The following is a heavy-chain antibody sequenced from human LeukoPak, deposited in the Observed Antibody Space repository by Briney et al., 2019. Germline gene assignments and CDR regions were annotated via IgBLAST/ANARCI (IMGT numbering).Heavy chain of an antibody. CDR1: GFTFSSYS. D-gene: IGHD5-18*01. CDR3: ATSVDTALVGYFDY. Sequence: GGSLRLSCAASGFTFSSYSMNWVRQAPGKGLEWVSSISSSSYIYYADSVKGRFTISRDNAKNSLYLQMNSLRAEDTAVYYCATSVDTALVGYFDYWGQGTLVTVSS. CDR2: ISSSSYI. V-gene: IGHV3-21*01. J-gene: IGHJ4*02.